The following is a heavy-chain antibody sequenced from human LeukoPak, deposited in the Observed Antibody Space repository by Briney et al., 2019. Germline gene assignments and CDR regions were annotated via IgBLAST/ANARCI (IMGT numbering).Heavy chain of an antibody. CDR1: GFTLSNLP. CDR3: GPMHGYNYYMDV. J-gene: IGHJ6*03. V-gene: IGHV3-23*01. CDR2: ISGPGGST. Sequence: GGSLRLSCAASGFTLSNLPMSWVRQAPGKGLEWVSAISGPGGSTYYADSVKDRFTISRDNSKNTLYLQTNSLRAEDTAVYYCGPMHGYNYYMDVCGKGTTVTVSS.